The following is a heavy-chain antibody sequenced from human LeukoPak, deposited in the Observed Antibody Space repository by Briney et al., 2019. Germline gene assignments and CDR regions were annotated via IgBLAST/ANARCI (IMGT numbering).Heavy chain of an antibody. CDR3: AKDRYGDYEAPFHYYMDA. CDR2: INPNSGVT. D-gene: IGHD5-12*01. V-gene: IGHV1-2*02. CDR1: GYTFSGFY. Sequence: ASVKVSCKASGYTFSGFYIHWARQAPGQGLEWMGWINPNSGVTNYAQKLQGRVTITRDTSIDTAYMQLSRLRSDDTAVYYCAKDRYGDYEAPFHYYMDAWGRGTTVTVSS. J-gene: IGHJ6*03.